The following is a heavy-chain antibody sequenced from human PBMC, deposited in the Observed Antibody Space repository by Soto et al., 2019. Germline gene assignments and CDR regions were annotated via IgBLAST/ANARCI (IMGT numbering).Heavy chain of an antibody. V-gene: IGHV4-39*01. CDR1: GGSISSSSYY. CDR2: IYYSGST. Sequence: SETLSLTCTVSGGSISSSSYYWGWIRQPPGKGLEWIGSIYYSGSTYYNPSLKSRVTISVDTSKNQFSLKLSSVTAADPAVYYCARNERFRVYCSRGSCYSNAFDIWGQWTMVTVSS. CDR3: ARNERFRVYCSRGSCYSNAFDI. D-gene: IGHD2-15*01. J-gene: IGHJ3*02.